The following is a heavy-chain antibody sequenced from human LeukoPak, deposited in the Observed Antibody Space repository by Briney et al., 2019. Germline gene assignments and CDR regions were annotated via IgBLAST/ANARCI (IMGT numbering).Heavy chain of an antibody. CDR1: GYTFTSYD. CDR3: ARGEGYSSSSGSEGP. V-gene: IGHV1-8*03. Sequence: ASVKVSCKASGYTFTSYDINWVRQATGQGLEWMRWMNPNSGNTGYAQKFQGRITITRNTSISTAYMELSSLRSEDTAVYYCARGEGYSSSSGSEGPWGQGTLVTVSS. D-gene: IGHD6-6*01. J-gene: IGHJ5*02. CDR2: MNPNSGNT.